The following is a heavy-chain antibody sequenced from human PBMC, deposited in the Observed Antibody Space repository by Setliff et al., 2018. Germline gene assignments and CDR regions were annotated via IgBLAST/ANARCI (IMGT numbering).Heavy chain of an antibody. J-gene: IGHJ4*02. CDR2: INQDGSEK. CDR1: GINFSSHG. CDR3: ARGGHSGYRSSFFNF. D-gene: IGHD5-12*01. Sequence: PSETLSLSCAASGINFSSHGMDWVRQAPGKGLEWVANINQDGSEKYYVDSVKGRFTISRDNAKNSLYLQMSSLRADDTAVYYCARGGHSGYRSSFFNFWGQGTLVTVSS. V-gene: IGHV3-7*03.